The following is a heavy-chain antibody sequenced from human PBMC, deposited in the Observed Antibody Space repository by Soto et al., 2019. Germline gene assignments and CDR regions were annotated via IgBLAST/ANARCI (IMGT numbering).Heavy chain of an antibody. CDR3: ACGPEMATNGYFAV. Sequence: VESPRISFAASGFTFSSYSMNWVRQAPGKGLEWVSSISSSSYIYYADSVKGRFTISRDNAKNSLYLQMNSLRAGDTAAYYWACGPEMATNGYFAVWGKRNLVTVS. CDR1: GFTFSSYS. V-gene: IGHV3-21*01. D-gene: IGHD5-12*01. J-gene: IGHJ4*02. CDR2: ISSSSYI.